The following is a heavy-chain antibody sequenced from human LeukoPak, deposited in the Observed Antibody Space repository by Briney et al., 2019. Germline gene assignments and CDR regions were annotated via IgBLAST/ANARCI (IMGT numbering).Heavy chain of an antibody. D-gene: IGHD6-13*01. CDR2: IYYSGST. V-gene: IGHV4-59*12. CDR1: GGSISSYY. Sequence: PSETLSLTCTVSGGSISSYYWSWIRQPPGKGLEWIGYIYYSGSTNYNPSLKSRVTISVDTSKNQFSLKLSSVTAADTAVYYCARDISYSSSWSFFDYWGQGTLVTVSS. CDR3: ARDISYSSSWSFFDY. J-gene: IGHJ4*02.